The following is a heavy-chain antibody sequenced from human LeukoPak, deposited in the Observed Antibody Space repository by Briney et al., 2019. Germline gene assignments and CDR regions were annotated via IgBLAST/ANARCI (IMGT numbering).Heavy chain of an antibody. J-gene: IGHJ4*02. Sequence: TGGSLRLSCAASGFTFSSYSMHWVRQAPGKGLEWVSGISTTSNTIYYADSVKGRFTISRDNAKNSLYLQMSGLGDEDTAVYFCARERYSSSWYLDYWGQATLVTVPS. D-gene: IGHD6-13*01. CDR3: ARERYSSSWYLDY. V-gene: IGHV3-48*02. CDR2: ISTTSNTI. CDR1: GFTFSSYS.